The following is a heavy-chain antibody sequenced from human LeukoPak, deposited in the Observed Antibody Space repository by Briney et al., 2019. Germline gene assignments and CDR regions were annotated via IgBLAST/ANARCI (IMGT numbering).Heavy chain of an antibody. V-gene: IGHV1-2*02. Sequence: GASVKVSCKASGYTFTGYYMHWVRQAPGQGLEWMGWINPNSGGTNYAQKFQGRVTMTRDTSISTAYMELSRLRSDDTAVYYCARDLHRDYDFWSGHKGYFQHWGQGTLVTVSS. CDR3: ARDLHRDYDFWSGHKGYFQH. CDR2: INPNSGGT. CDR1: GYTFTGYY. D-gene: IGHD3-3*01. J-gene: IGHJ1*01.